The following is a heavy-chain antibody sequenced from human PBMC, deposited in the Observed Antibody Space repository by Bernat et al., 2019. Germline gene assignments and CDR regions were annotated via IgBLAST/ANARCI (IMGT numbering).Heavy chain of an antibody. V-gene: IGHV1-69*04. Sequence: QVQLVQSGAEVKKPGSSVKVSCKASGGTFSSYAISWVRQAPGQGLEWMGRIITILGIANYAQKFQGRVTITADKSTSTAYMELSSLRSEDTAVYYCARPKYYYDSSGYYYYGMDVWGQGTTVTVSS. D-gene: IGHD3-22*01. CDR2: IITILGIA. CDR1: GGTFSSYA. CDR3: ARPKYYYDSSGYYYYGMDV. J-gene: IGHJ6*02.